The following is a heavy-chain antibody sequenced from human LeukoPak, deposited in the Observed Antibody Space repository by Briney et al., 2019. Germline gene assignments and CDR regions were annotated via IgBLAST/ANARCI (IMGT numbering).Heavy chain of an antibody. CDR2: IYTSGST. D-gene: IGHD3-22*01. CDR1: GGSISSGSYY. CDR3: ARSHDYDSSGYQNNDAFDI. J-gene: IGHJ3*02. V-gene: IGHV4-61*02. Sequence: SQTLSLTCTVSGGSISSGSYYWSWIRQPAGKGLEWIGRIYTSGSTNYNPSLKSRVTISVDTSKNQFSLKLSSVTAADTAVYYCARSHDYDSSGYQNNDAFDIWGQGTMVTVSS.